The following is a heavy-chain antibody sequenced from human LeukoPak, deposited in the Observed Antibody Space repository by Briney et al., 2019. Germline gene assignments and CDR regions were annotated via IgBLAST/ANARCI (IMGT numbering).Heavy chain of an antibody. V-gene: IGHV1-2*02. J-gene: IGHJ5*02. D-gene: IGHD1-1*01. CDR3: ARLERGPERIYNWFDP. CDR1: GYTFTRYY. Sequence: GASVNVSCKPSGYTFTRYYMHWVRQAPGQGREWMGWINPNSGGTNYAQKFQGRVSMTRDTSISTAYMELSRLRSDDTAVYYCARLERGPERIYNWFDPWGQGTLVTVSS. CDR2: INPNSGGT.